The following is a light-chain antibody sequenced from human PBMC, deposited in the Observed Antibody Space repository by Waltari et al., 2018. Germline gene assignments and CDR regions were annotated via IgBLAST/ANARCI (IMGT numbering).Light chain of an antibody. CDR1: RSDVGGYNY. CDR2: DVS. Sequence: QSALTQPASVSGSPGQSITISCTGTRSDVGGYNYVSWYQQHPDKVPKLIIYDVSNRPSGISNRFSGSKSGNTAFLTISGLQAEDEADYFCGSYTSDSSVVFGGGTRLTVL. J-gene: IGLJ2*01. CDR3: GSYTSDSSVV. V-gene: IGLV2-14*01.